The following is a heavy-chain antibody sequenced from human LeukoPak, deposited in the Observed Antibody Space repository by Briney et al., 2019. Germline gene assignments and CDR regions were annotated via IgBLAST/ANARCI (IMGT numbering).Heavy chain of an antibody. D-gene: IGHD5-12*01. CDR2: IYSGGST. V-gene: IGHV3-53*01. CDR3: ASASKEATIRAFDY. J-gene: IGHJ4*02. CDR1: GFTVSSNC. Sequence: GGSLRLSCAASGFTVSSNCMSWVRQAPGKGLEWVSFIYSGGSTYSADSVKGRFTISRDNSRNTLYLQMNSLRAEDTAVYYCASASKEATIRAFDYWGQGTLVTVSA.